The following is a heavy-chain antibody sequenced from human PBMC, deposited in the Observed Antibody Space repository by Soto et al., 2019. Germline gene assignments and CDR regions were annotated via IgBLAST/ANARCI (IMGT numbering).Heavy chain of an antibody. CDR3: AKRSSSSTFDY. CDR1: GFTFSSYS. V-gene: IGHV3-21*04. D-gene: IGHD6-6*01. CDR2: ISCCSYI. J-gene: IGHJ4*02. Sequence: GGSLRLSCAASGFTFSSYSMNWVRQAPGKGLEWVLSISCCSYIYYADLVKGRFTISRDNSKNTLYLQMNSLRAEDTAVYYCAKRSSSSTFDYWGQGTLVTVSS.